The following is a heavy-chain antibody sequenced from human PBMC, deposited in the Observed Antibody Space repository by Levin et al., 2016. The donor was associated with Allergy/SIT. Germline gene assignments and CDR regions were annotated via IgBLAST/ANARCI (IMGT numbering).Heavy chain of an antibody. CDR1: GASISRSRYY. J-gene: IGHJ4*02. V-gene: IGHV4-39*01. D-gene: IGHD3-10*01. Sequence: SETLSLTCTVSGASISRSRYYWGWIRQPPGKGLEWIGSIDYSGSTYYNPSLKSRVTISVDTSKNQFSLKLSSVTAADTAVYYCARHEVSSLVGELWADYWGQGTLVTVSS. CDR2: IDYSGST. CDR3: ARHEVSSLVGELWADY.